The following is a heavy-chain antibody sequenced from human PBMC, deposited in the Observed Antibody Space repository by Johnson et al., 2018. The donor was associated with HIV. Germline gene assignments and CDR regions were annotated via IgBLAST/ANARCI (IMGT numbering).Heavy chain of an antibody. CDR1: GFTFSDYY. Sequence: QMLLVESGGGLVKPGGSLRLSCAASGFTFSDYYMSWIRQAPGKGLEWVSYISSSGSTIYYADSVKGRFTISRDNAKNSLYMQMNSLRAEDTAVYYCASITTIAAAGRGAFDICGQGTMVTVSS. V-gene: IGHV3-11*04. J-gene: IGHJ3*02. CDR3: ASITTIAAAGRGAFDI. CDR2: ISSSGSTI. D-gene: IGHD6-13*01.